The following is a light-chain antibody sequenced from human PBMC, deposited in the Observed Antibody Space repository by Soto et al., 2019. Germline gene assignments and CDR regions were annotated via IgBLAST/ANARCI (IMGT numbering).Light chain of an antibody. CDR3: QHTYSTPFT. Sequence: DIKITQSPSTLSAYVGDRVKITRRSSQSISSYVNWYQQKPGIAPRLLILAASNLQTGVPSRFSGSGSGTDFTLTISSLQPEDFGTYFCQHTYSTPFTFGPGTKVDIK. V-gene: IGKV1-39*01. CDR2: AAS. CDR1: QSISSY. J-gene: IGKJ3*01.